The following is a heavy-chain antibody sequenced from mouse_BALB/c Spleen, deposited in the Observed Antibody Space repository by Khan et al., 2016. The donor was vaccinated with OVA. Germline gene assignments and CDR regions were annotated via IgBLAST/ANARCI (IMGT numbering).Heavy chain of an antibody. Sequence: QIQLVQSGPELKKPGETVKISCKASGYTFTNYVMNWVKQAPGKGLKWMGWINTYIGEPTYSDDFKGRFAFSLETSASTAYLQINNLKSEDTATYFCARSNRDFDYWGQGTTLTVSS. D-gene: IGHD2-5*01. CDR1: GYTFTNYV. V-gene: IGHV9-3-1*01. CDR3: ARSNRDFDY. CDR2: INTYIGEP. J-gene: IGHJ2*01.